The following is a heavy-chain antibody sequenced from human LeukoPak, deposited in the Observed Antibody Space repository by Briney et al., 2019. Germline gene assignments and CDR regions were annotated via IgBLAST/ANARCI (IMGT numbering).Heavy chain of an antibody. J-gene: IGHJ4*02. CDR2: INHSGST. CDR1: GGSFSGYY. Sequence: SETLSLTCAVYGGSFSGYYWSWIRQPPGKGLEWIGEINHSGSTNYNPSLKSRVTISVDTSKRQFSLRLSTVTAADTALYYCTSGSVRFDYWGQGTLVTVSS. CDR3: TSGSVRFDY. V-gene: IGHV4-34*01.